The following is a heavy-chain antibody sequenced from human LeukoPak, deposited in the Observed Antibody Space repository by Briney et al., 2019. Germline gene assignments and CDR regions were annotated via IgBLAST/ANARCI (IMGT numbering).Heavy chain of an antibody. J-gene: IGHJ4*02. D-gene: IGHD3-3*01. CDR3: ARGKSITIFGVVYFVY. V-gene: IGHV1-2*06. CDR1: GYAFTGYY. CDR2: INPNNGGT. Sequence: GASVKVSCQTSGYAFTGYYIHWVRQAPGQGLEWMGRINPNNGGTNHAQKFQGRVTMTRDTSISTAYMELSRLRSDDTAMYYCARGKSITIFGVVYFVYWGQGTLVTVSS.